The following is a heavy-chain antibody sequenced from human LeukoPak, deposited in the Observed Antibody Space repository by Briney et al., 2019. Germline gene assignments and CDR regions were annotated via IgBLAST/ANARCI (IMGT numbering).Heavy chain of an antibody. J-gene: IGHJ6*03. V-gene: IGHV1-24*01. D-gene: IGHD3-3*01. Sequence: ASVKVSCKVSGYTLPELSMHWVRQAPGKGLEWMGGFDPEDGETIYAQKFQGRVTMTEDTSTDTAYMELSSLRSEDTAVYYCATGAPGRFQTYYYYYMDVWGKGTTVTVSS. CDR1: GYTLPELS. CDR3: ATGAPGRFQTYYYYYMDV. CDR2: FDPEDGET.